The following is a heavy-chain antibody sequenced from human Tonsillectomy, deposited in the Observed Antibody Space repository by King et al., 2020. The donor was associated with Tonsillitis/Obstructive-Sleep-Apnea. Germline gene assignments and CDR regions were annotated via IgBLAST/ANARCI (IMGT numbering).Heavy chain of an antibody. CDR3: ARDEADIVVVPAAITVYYYDMDV. D-gene: IGHD2-2*01. J-gene: IGHJ6*02. Sequence: VQLVESGGGVVQPGRSLRLSCAASGFTFSSYAMHWVRQAPGKGLEWVAVISYDGSNKYYADSVKGRFTISRDNSKNTLYLQMNSLRAEDTAVYYCARDEADIVVVPAAITVYYYDMDVWGQGTTVTVSS. CDR1: GFTFSSYA. CDR2: ISYDGSNK. V-gene: IGHV3-30*04.